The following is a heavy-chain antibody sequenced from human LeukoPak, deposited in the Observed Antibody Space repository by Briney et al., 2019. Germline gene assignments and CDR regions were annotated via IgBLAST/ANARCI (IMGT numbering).Heavy chain of an antibody. CDR2: MYYSGST. Sequence: SETLSLTCTVPGGSVSSGSYYWSWIRQPPGKGLEWHGYMYYSGSTNYNPSLKTRFPIPVDMSKNQFSLKLSSVTAADTAVYYCARGHYDILTAYYEGYYYYGMDVWGKGTTVTVSS. J-gene: IGHJ6*04. D-gene: IGHD3-9*01. CDR3: ARGHYDILTAYYEGYYYYGMDV. CDR1: GGSVSSGSYY. V-gene: IGHV4-61*01.